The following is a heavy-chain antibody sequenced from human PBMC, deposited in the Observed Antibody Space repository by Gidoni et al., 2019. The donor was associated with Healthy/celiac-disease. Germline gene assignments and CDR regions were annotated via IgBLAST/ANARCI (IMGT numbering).Heavy chain of an antibody. CDR3: ARIGEPLDYYYGMDV. J-gene: IGHJ6*02. Sequence: QVTLKESGPVLVKPTETLTLTCTVSGFSRRNARMGVSWIRQPPGKALEWLAHIFSNDEKSYSTSLKSRLTISKDTSNSQVVLTMTNMDPVDTATYYCARIGEPLDYYYGMDVWGQGTTVTVSS. V-gene: IGHV2-26*01. D-gene: IGHD3-10*01. CDR2: IFSNDEK. CDR1: GFSRRNARMG.